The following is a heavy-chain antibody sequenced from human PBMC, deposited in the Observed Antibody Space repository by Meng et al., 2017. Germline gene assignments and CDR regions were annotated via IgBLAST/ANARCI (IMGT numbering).Heavy chain of an antibody. CDR2: ISSSSSYI. CDR1: GFTFSSYS. D-gene: IGHD2-21*01. CDR3: ARDFACGVYSYLDY. Sequence: GESLKISCAASGFTFSSYSMNWVRQAPGKGLEWVSSISSSSSYIYYADSVKGRFTISSDNSKNTLYLQMNILRAEDTAVYYCARDFACGVYSYLDYWGQGTLVTVSS. J-gene: IGHJ4*02. V-gene: IGHV3-21*01.